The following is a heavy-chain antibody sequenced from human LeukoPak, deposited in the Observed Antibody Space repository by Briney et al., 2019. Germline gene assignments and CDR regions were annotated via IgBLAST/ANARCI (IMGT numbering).Heavy chain of an antibody. CDR1: GGSFRGYY. CDR3: ASAVRDYYDSSGYYSYYYYGMDV. Sequence: RPSETLSLTCAVYGGSFRGYYWSWIRQPPGKGLEWIGEINHSGSTNYNPSLKSRVTISVDTSKNQFSLKLSSVTAADTAVYYCASAVRDYYDSSGYYSYYYYGMDVWGQGTTVTVSS. D-gene: IGHD3-22*01. J-gene: IGHJ6*02. V-gene: IGHV4-34*01. CDR2: INHSGST.